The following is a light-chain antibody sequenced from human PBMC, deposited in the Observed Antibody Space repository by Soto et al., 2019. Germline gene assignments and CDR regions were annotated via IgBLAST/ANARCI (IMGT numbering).Light chain of an antibody. Sequence: EFVLTQSPGTLSLSAGDRATLSCRASETVSSSLAWYQQRPGHPPRLLIYDASNRATDIPVRFSGRGSGTDFTLTISSHEPEDFAVYYCQHRTNPAFGQGTRLDIK. V-gene: IGKV3-11*01. CDR3: QHRTNPA. CDR1: ETVSSS. J-gene: IGKJ5*01. CDR2: DAS.